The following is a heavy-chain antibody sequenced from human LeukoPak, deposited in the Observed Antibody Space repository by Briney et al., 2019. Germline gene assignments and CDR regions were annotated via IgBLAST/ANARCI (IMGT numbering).Heavy chain of an antibody. D-gene: IGHD3-22*01. J-gene: IGHJ4*02. Sequence: GGSLRLSCAASGFTFNRYGMHWVRQAPGKGLEWVSVIYSGGSTYYADSVKGRFTISRDNSENTLYLQMNSLRAEDTAVYYCARDPDYYDSSGYVDYWGQGTLVTVSS. CDR3: ARDPDYYDSSGYVDY. CDR1: GFTFNRYG. CDR2: IYSGGST. V-gene: IGHV3-66*01.